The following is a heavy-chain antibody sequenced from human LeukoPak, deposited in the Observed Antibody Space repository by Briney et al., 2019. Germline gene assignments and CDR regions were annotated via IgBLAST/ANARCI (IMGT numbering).Heavy chain of an antibody. V-gene: IGHV4-4*02. CDR2: IYHSGST. CDR3: ARGCRDGYNWYFDY. CDR1: GGSISSSNW. D-gene: IGHD5-24*01. J-gene: IGHJ4*02. Sequence: SETLSLTCAVSGGSISSSNWWSWVRQPPGKGLEWIGEIYHSGSTNYNPSLKSRVTISVDKSKDQFSLKLSSVTAADTAVYYCARGCRDGYNWYFDYWGQGTLVTVSS.